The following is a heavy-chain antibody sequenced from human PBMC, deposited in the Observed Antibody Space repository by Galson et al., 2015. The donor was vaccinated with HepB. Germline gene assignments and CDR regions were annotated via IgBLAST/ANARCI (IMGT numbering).Heavy chain of an antibody. D-gene: IGHD2-21*01. J-gene: IGHJ4*02. CDR1: GYRFTNYW. CDR3: ARLGDNLHYYIDY. V-gene: IGHV5-51*01. Sequence: QSGAEVKKPGESLKISCKGSGYRFTNYWIGWVRQMPGRGLEWMGIIYPADSDTRYSPSFQGQVTISADKSISTAYLQWSGLEASDTAMFYCARLGDNLHYYIDYWGQGTLVTVSS. CDR2: IYPADSDT.